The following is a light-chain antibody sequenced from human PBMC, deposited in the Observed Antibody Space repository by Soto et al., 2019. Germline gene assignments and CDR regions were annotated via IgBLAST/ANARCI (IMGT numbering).Light chain of an antibody. CDR2: SAS. CDR1: QGISNY. V-gene: IGKV1-27*01. CDR3: LKHNSAPWT. Sequence: DIQMTQSPSSLSASVGDRVTITCRGSQGISNYLAWFQQKPGKVPQFLIYSASTLQSGVPSRFSGSGSGTDFTLTISSLQPEDVATYYCLKHNSAPWTFGHGTKVEIK. J-gene: IGKJ1*01.